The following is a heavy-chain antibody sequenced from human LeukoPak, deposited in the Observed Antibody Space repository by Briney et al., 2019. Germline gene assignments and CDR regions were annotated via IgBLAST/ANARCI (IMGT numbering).Heavy chain of an antibody. Sequence: ASVKVSCKASRYTFTNYGISWVRQAPGQGLEWMGWISGYNDNTKYAQKLQGRVTMTTDTSMSTAHMELRSLRSDDTAVYYCARNYYDNSGYYYFDYWGQGTLVTVSS. D-gene: IGHD3-22*01. CDR1: RYTFTNYG. J-gene: IGHJ4*02. CDR2: ISGYNDNT. V-gene: IGHV1-18*01. CDR3: ARNYYDNSGYYYFDY.